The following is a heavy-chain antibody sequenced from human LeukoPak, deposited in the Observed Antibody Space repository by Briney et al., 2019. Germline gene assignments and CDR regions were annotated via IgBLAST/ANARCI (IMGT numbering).Heavy chain of an antibody. V-gene: IGHV3-53*04. CDR2: IYSGGST. CDR1: GFTVSSNY. Sequence: GGSLRLSCAASGFTVSSNYMSWVRQAPGKGLEWVSVIYSGGSTYYADSVKGRFTISRHNSKNTLYLQVNSLRAEDTAVYYCARSLGAVHGAFDIWGQGTMVTVSS. CDR3: ARSLGAVHGAFDI. D-gene: IGHD6-25*01. J-gene: IGHJ3*02.